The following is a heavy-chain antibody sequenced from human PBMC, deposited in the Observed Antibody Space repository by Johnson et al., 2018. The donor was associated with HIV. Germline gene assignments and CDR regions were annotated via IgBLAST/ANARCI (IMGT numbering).Heavy chain of an antibody. V-gene: IGHV3-43D*04. CDR2: ISWDGGST. D-gene: IGHD3-3*01. CDR3: ALTESRVLEWLFRAFDI. J-gene: IGHJ3*02. Sequence: VESGGVVVQPGGSLRLSCAASGFTFDDYAMHWVRQAPGKGLEWVSLISWDGGSTYYADSVKGRFTISRDKTKNTLYLKMNSLRADDTAIYYCALTESRVLEWLFRAFDIWGQGTMVTVSS. CDR1: GFTFDDYA.